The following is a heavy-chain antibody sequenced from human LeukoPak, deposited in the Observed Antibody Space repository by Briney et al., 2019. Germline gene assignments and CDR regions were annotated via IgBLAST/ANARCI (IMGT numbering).Heavy chain of an antibody. CDR3: SRIRPGLVDPYYFDY. J-gene: IGHJ4*02. Sequence: SETLSLTCTVSGGSINSGKHYWGWIRHSPGKALEWIGNIYYSGSTYHNPTLNSRGTLSIDTSKNQFSLRLSSVTATDTAVYFCSRIRPGLVDPYYFDYWGQGTLLTVSS. D-gene: IGHD2-8*02. CDR1: GGSINSGKHY. V-gene: IGHV4-39*07. CDR2: IYYSGST.